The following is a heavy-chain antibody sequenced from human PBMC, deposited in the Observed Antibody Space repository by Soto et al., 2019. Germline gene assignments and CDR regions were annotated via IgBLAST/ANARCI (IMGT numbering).Heavy chain of an antibody. V-gene: IGHV4-38-2*02. CDR1: GYSISSGYY. J-gene: IGHJ5*02. Sequence: NPSETLSLTCAVSGYSISSGYYWGWIRQPPGKGLGWIGSIYHSGSTYYNSSLKSRVTISLDKSKNQFSLKLNSVSAADTAMYYCARDRRGLAPFDPWGQGTLVTVSS. CDR2: IYHSGST. D-gene: IGHD3-16*01. CDR3: ARDRRGLAPFDP.